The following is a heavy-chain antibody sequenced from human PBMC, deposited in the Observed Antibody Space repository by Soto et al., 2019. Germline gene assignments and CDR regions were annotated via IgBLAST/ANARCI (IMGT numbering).Heavy chain of an antibody. Sequence: EVQLVESGGGLVQPGRSLRLSCAASGFTFDDYAMHWVRQAPGKGLEWVSGISWNSGSIGYADSVKGRFTISRDNAKNSLYLQMNSLRAEDTALYYCAKDIGAVADQGPDDYWGQGTLVTVSS. D-gene: IGHD6-19*01. V-gene: IGHV3-9*01. J-gene: IGHJ4*02. CDR2: ISWNSGSI. CDR1: GFTFDDYA. CDR3: AKDIGAVADQGPDDY.